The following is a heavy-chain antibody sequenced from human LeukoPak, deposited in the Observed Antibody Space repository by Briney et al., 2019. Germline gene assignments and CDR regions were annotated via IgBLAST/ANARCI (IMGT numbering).Heavy chain of an antibody. D-gene: IGHD6-19*01. V-gene: IGHV3-23*01. J-gene: IGHJ3*02. CDR1: GFHFSRYG. CDR3: AKIQGWFNAAFHI. Sequence: PGGSLSLFCAASGFHFSRYGMSWVRQAPGKGLEWVSAISGSGGRKYYADSEKGRFTISRDNSKNTLYLQMNSLRAEDTAVYYCAKIQGWFNAAFHIGGQGTMVTVSS. CDR2: ISGSGGRK.